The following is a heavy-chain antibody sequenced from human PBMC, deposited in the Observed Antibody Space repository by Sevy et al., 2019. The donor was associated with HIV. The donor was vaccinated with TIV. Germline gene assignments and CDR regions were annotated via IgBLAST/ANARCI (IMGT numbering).Heavy chain of an antibody. J-gene: IGHJ4*02. D-gene: IGHD5-12*01. Sequence: GGCLRLSCEASGFTFSDYRMTWVRQAPGKGLEWVASINRDGSGKYYVDSVKGRFIISIHNVKKSLFLRMNTLRVEDTAVYYCLRGGGGYWGQETLVTVSS. V-gene: IGHV3-7*01. CDR3: LRGGGGY. CDR2: INRDGSGK. CDR1: GFTFSDYR.